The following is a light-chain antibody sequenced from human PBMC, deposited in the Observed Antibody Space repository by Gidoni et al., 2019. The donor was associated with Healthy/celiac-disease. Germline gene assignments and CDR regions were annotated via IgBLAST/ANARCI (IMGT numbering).Light chain of an antibody. Sequence: SYVLTQPTSVSVAPGKTARITCGGNNIGSKSVHWYQQKPGQAPVLVVYDDSDRPSGLPERFSGSNSGNTATLTISRVEAGDEADYYCQVWDSSSDHVVFGGGTKLTVL. CDR3: QVWDSSSDHVV. V-gene: IGLV3-21*03. J-gene: IGLJ2*01. CDR2: DDS. CDR1: NIGSKS.